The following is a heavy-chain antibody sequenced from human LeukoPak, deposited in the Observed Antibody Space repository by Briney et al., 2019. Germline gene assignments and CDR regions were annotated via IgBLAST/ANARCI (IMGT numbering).Heavy chain of an antibody. CDR3: AKVVSSSRGLIDY. CDR2: IRYDGSSI. V-gene: IGHV3-30*02. Sequence: GGSLRLSCEASGFTFSTSGIHWVRQAPGKGLEWEAFIRYDGSSIYYADSVKGRFTISRDNPKNTASLQMSSLRTEDTAVYYCAKVVSSSRGLIDYWGQGTLVTVSS. D-gene: IGHD2-2*01. CDR1: GFTFSTSG. J-gene: IGHJ4*02.